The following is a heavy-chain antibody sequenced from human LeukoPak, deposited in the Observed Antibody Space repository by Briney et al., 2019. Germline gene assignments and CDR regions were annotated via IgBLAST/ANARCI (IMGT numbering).Heavy chain of an antibody. J-gene: IGHJ4*02. D-gene: IGHD6-13*01. CDR1: GFTFSSYA. Sequence: PGGSLRLSCAASGFTFSSYAMTWVRQAPGKGLEWVALIRSDGSDKYYADSVKGRFTISRDNSKNTVFLQMNSLRAEDTAVYYCAKDIAAAGGPCAYWGRGTLVTVSS. CDR3: AKDIAAAGGPCAY. CDR2: IRSDGSDK. V-gene: IGHV3-30*02.